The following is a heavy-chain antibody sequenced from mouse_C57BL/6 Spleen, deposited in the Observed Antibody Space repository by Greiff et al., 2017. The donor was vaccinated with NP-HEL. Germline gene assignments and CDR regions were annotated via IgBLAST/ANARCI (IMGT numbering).Heavy chain of an antibody. CDR1: GFTFSSYA. CDR3: ARDGLLYYGSSYWYFDV. Sequence: EVKLEESGGGLVKPGGSLKLSCAASGFTFSSYAMSWVRQTPEKRLEWVATISDGGSYTYYPDNVKGRFTISRDNAKNNLYLQMSHLKSEDTAMYYCARDGLLYYGSSYWYFDVWGTGTTVTVSS. D-gene: IGHD1-1*01. J-gene: IGHJ1*03. CDR2: ISDGGSYT. V-gene: IGHV5-4*01.